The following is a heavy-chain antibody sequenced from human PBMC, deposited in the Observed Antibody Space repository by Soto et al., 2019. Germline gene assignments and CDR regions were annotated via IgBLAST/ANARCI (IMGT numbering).Heavy chain of an antibody. D-gene: IGHD6-13*01. Sequence: QVQLVQSGAEVKKPGASVKVSCKASGYTFTSYDINWVRQATGQGLEWMGWMNPNSGNTGYAQKFQGRVTMTRNTSRSTADMELSSLRSEDTAVYFCARGRSADGAGWFDPWGQGTRVPVAS. J-gene: IGHJ5*02. V-gene: IGHV1-8*01. CDR1: GYTFTSYD. CDR2: MNPNSGNT. CDR3: ARGRSADGAGWFDP.